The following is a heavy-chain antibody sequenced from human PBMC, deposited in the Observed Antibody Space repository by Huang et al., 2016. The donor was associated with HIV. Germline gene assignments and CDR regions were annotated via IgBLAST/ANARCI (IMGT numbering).Heavy chain of an antibody. CDR2: IYYSGST. J-gene: IGHJ3*02. D-gene: IGHD3-22*01. CDR3: ARHFSYYDSSGYTPWDAFDI. CDR1: GGSITSSSYY. Sequence: QLQLQGSGPGLVKPSETLSLTCTVSGGSITSSSYYWGWIRQPPGNGMGWVGSIYYSGSTDYNPARKSRVTVSVDTSKNQFSLKLSSVTAADTAVYYCARHFSYYDSSGYTPWDAFDIWGQGTMVTVSS. V-gene: IGHV4-39*01.